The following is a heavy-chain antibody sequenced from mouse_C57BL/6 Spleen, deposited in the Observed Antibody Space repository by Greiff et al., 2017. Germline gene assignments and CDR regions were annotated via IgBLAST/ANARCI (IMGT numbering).Heavy chain of an antibody. CDR1: GYTFTSYW. V-gene: IGHV1-52*01. Sequence: QVQLQQPGAELVRPGSSVKLSCKASGYTFTSYWMHWVKQRPRQGLEWIGNIDPSDSETHYNQKFKDKATLTVDKSSSTAYMQLSSLTSEDSAVYYCARGWSYYGIYFDYWGQGTTLTVSS. CDR3: ARGWSYYGIYFDY. J-gene: IGHJ2*01. D-gene: IGHD2-1*01. CDR2: IDPSDSET.